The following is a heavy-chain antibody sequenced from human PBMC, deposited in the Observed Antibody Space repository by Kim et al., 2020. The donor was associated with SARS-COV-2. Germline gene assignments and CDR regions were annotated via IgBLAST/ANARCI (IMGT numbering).Heavy chain of an antibody. J-gene: IGHJ4*02. D-gene: IGHD3-10*01. Sequence: GGALRLSCAASGFIFSDYYMTWIRQAPGKGLEWVSYISSSGSYVNYADSVKGRFTISRDNAKNSLYRQMSSLRAEDTALYYCARVPFGDLSAYYFDLWGQGTLVTVPS. CDR2: ISSSGSYV. CDR1: GFIFSDYY. CDR3: ARVPFGDLSAYYFDL. V-gene: IGHV3-11*01.